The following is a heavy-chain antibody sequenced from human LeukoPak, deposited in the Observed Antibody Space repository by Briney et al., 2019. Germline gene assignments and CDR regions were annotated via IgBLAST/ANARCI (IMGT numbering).Heavy chain of an antibody. Sequence: GGSLRLSCAASGFTFGSYSMNWVRQAPGKGLEWVSSISSSSSYIYYADSVKGRFTISRDNAKNSLYLQMNSLRAEDTAFYYCVKERHRSSWYIGSEWGRGTLVTVSS. J-gene: IGHJ4*02. D-gene: IGHD6-13*01. CDR2: ISSSSSYI. V-gene: IGHV3-21*04. CDR1: GFTFGSYS. CDR3: VKERHRSSWYIGSE.